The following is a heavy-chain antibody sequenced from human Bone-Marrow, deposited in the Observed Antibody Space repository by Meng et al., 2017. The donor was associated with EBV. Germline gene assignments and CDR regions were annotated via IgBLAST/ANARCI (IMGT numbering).Heavy chain of an antibody. CDR1: HYTFTDYH. Sequence: VQLVHSGDEVKKPGAAVKVSCKASHYTFTDYHINWVRQAPGQGLEWVGWISTFNGGTNYAQNLQGRVTMTTDTSTTTAYMELRSLRSDDTAVYYCARDGPGYGYFDFWGQGSLVTVSS. V-gene: IGHV1-18*01. CDR2: ISTFNGGT. D-gene: IGHD1-1*01. CDR3: ARDGPGYGYFDF. J-gene: IGHJ4*02.